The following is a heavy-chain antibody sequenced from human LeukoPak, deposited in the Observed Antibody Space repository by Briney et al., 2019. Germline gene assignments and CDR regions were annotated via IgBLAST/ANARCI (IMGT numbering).Heavy chain of an antibody. CDR1: GGSLSSSSYY. J-gene: IGHJ4*02. Sequence: PSETLSLTCTVSGGSLSSSSYYWGWLRQPPGTGLEWIGSIYYSGSTYYNPSLKSRVTISVDTSKNQFSLKLSSVTAADTAVYYCAGHYSSSSAVYYWGQGTLVTVSS. D-gene: IGHD6-6*01. V-gene: IGHV4-39*01. CDR3: AGHYSSSSAVYY. CDR2: IYYSGST.